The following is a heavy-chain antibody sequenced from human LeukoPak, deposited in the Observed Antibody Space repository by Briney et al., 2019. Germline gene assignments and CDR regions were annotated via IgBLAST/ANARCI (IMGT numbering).Heavy chain of an antibody. D-gene: IGHD2-2*01. Sequence: QTGGSLRLSCAASGFTFSSYWMGWVRQAPGKRLEWVAVISYDGNNKYYADSVKGRFTISRDNSKNTLYLQMNSLRAEDTAVYYCAKDPQEYQLPSYYFDYWGQGTLVTVSS. V-gene: IGHV3-30*18. CDR3: AKDPQEYQLPSYYFDY. J-gene: IGHJ4*02. CDR1: GFTFSSYW. CDR2: ISYDGNNK.